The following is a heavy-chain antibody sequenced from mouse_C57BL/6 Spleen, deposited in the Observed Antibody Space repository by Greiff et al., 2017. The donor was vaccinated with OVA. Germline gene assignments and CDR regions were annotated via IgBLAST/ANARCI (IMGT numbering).Heavy chain of an antibody. CDR2: ISSGGSYT. J-gene: IGHJ2*01. CDR3: ARQTLGNSYFDY. Sequence: DVQLVESGGDLVKPGGSLKLSCAASGFTFSSYGMSWVRQTPDKRLEWVATISSGGSYTYYPDSVKGRFTISRDNAKNTLYLQMSSLKSEDTAMYYCARQTLGNSYFDYWGQGTTLTVSS. CDR1: GFTFSSYG. V-gene: IGHV5-6*01.